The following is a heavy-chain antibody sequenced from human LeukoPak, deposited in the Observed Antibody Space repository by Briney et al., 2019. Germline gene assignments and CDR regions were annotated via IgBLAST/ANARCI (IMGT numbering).Heavy chain of an antibody. CDR1: GYAFSSYY. V-gene: IGHV1-2*02. CDR3: ARVSVDTAMVLYYYYYMDV. J-gene: IGHJ6*03. CDR2: INPNSGGT. Sequence: ASVKVSCKASGYAFSSYYMHWVRQAPGQGLEWMGWINPNSGGTNYAQKFQGRVTMTRDTSISTAYMELSRLRSDDTAVYYCARVSVDTAMVLYYYYYMDVWGKGTTVTVSS. D-gene: IGHD5-18*01.